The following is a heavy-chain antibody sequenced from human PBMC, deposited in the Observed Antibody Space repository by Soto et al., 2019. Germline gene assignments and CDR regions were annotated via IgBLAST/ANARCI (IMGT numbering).Heavy chain of an antibody. V-gene: IGHV3-33*01. CDR3: ATSNLYDSSGYYPNDYYGLDV. J-gene: IGHJ6*02. Sequence: GGSLRLSCAASGFTFSSYGMHWVRQAPGKGLEWVAVIWYDGSNKYYAGSVKGRFTISRDNSKNTLYLQMNSLRAEDTAVYYCATSNLYDSSGYYPNDYYGLDVWGQGTTVTFSS. CDR2: IWYDGSNK. CDR1: GFTFSSYG. D-gene: IGHD3-22*01.